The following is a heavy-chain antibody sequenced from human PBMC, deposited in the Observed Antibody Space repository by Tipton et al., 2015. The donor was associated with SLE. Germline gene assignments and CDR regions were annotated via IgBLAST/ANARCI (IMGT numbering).Heavy chain of an antibody. J-gene: IGHJ1*01. V-gene: IGHV4-34*01. Sequence: TLSLTCAVCGGSFSGYYWSWIRQPPGKGLEWIGEINHSGSTNYNPSLKSRVTISVDTSKNQFSLKLSSVTAADTAVYYCARVGSGWYRYFQHWGQGTLVTVSS. CDR1: GGSFSGYY. CDR3: ARVGSGWYRYFQH. D-gene: IGHD6-19*01. CDR2: INHSGST.